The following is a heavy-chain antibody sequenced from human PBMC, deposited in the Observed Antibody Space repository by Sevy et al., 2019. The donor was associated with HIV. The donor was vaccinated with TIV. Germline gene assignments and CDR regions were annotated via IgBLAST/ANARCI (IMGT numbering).Heavy chain of an antibody. D-gene: IGHD3-3*01. CDR3: ARGGVLEWPLGPFDY. Sequence: GGSLRLSCAASGFTFSTYSMHWVRQAPGKGLEWVSYISKSSRNIYYADSVKGRFTISRDNAKNSLYLQMNSLRGEDTAVFFCARGGVLEWPLGPFDYWGQGTLVTVSS. V-gene: IGHV3-48*04. J-gene: IGHJ4*02. CDR1: GFTFSTYS. CDR2: ISKSSRNI.